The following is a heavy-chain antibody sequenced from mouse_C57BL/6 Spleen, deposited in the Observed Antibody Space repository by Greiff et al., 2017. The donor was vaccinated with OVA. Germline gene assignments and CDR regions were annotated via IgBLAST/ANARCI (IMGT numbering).Heavy chain of an antibody. CDR2: IDPSDSYT. CDR1: GYTFTSYW. D-gene: IGHD1-1*01. J-gene: IGHJ2*01. Sequence: VQLQQPGAELVMPGASVKLSCKASGYTFTSYWMHWVKQRPGQGLEWIGEIDPSDSYTNYNQKFKGKSTLTVDKSSSTAYMQLSSLTSEDSAVYYCARQYYGTPYYFDYWGQGTTLTVSS. V-gene: IGHV1-69*01. CDR3: ARQYYGTPYYFDY.